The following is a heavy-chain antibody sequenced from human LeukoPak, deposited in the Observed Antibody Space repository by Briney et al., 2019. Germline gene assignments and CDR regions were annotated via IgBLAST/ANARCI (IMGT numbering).Heavy chain of an antibody. Sequence: PSETLSLTCAVYGGSFSGYYWSWIRQPPGKGLEWIGEINHSGSTNYNPSLKSRVTISVDTSKNQFSLKLSSVTAADTAVYYCARDLIVVVPAAIHHYYYYYMDVWGKGTTVTVSS. J-gene: IGHJ6*03. CDR2: INHSGST. CDR3: ARDLIVVVPAAIHHYYYYYMDV. D-gene: IGHD2-2*02. V-gene: IGHV4-34*01. CDR1: GGSFSGYY.